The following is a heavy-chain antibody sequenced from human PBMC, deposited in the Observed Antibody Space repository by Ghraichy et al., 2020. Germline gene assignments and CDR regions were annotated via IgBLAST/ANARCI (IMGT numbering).Heavy chain of an antibody. V-gene: IGHV4-59*01. CDR1: GGSISSYY. D-gene: IGHD6-13*01. J-gene: IGHJ3*02. CDR3: ARFVVAAAGTGAFDI. Sequence: SETLSLTRTVSGGSISSYYWSWIRQPPGKGLEWIGYIYYSGSTNYNPSLKSRVTISVDTSKNQFSLKLSSVTAADTAVYYCARFVVAAAGTGAFDIWGQGTMVTVSS. CDR2: IYYSGST.